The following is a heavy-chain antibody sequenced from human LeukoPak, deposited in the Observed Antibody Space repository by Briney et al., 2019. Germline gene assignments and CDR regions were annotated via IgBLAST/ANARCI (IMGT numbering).Heavy chain of an antibody. Sequence: TSETLSLTCTVSGGSISSYYWSWIRQPPGKGLGWIGYIYYSWSTSYNPSLKGRVTISVDTSKNQSSLKLSSVTAADTAVYYCARVGDSSGYYSYYYYYYMDVWGKGTTVTVSS. J-gene: IGHJ6*03. CDR1: GGSISSYY. D-gene: IGHD3-22*01. CDR2: IYYSWST. CDR3: ARVGDSSGYYSYYYYYYMDV. V-gene: IGHV4-59*01.